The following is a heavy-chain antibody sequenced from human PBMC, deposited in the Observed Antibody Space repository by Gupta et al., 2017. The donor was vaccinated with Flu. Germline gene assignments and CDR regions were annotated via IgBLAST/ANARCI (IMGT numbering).Heavy chain of an antibody. Sequence: QVQLQESGPGLVKPSETLSLTCTVSGGSISGYYWSWIRQPAGKGLEWIGRIYTSGSTNYNPSLKSRVTMSVDTSKNQFSLKLSSVTAADTAVYYCASKSGYSSSWHAFDIWGQGTMVTVSS. CDR2: IYTSGST. J-gene: IGHJ3*02. D-gene: IGHD6-13*01. CDR3: ASKSGYSSSWHAFDI. V-gene: IGHV4-4*07. CDR1: GGSISGYY.